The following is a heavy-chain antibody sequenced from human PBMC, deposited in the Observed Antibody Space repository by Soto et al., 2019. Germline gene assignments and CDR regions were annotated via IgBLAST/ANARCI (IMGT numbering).Heavy chain of an antibody. CDR2: ISSSSSTI. D-gene: IGHD2-15*01. J-gene: IGHJ5*02. Sequence: GALRISLTTSGLRFSIFARTWVRQAPCKGLLRVSYISSSSSTIYYADSVKGRFTISRDNAKNSLYLQMNSLRDEDTAVYYCARVNTGGYCSGGSCYSLAFDPWGQGTLVTVSS. V-gene: IGHV3-48*02. CDR1: GLRFSIFA. CDR3: ARVNTGGYCSGGSCYSLAFDP.